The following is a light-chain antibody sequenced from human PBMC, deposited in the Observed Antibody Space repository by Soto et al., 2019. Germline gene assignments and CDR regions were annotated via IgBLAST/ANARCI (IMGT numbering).Light chain of an antibody. CDR3: QSSDSSLSGYV. V-gene: IGLV1-40*01. J-gene: IGLJ1*01. CDR2: GNS. CDR1: SSNIGAGYD. Sequence: QSVLTPPASVPGDPGQRVTNSCTGSSSNIGAGYDVKWYQQLPGTAPKLLISGNSNRPSGVPDPFSGSTSGTSASLAITGLQAEDEADYYCQSSDSSLSGYVFGTGTKGTVL.